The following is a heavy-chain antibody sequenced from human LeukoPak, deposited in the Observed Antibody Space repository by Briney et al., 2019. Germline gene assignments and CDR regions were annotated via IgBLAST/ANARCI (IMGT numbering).Heavy chain of an antibody. CDR3: AGRIS. Sequence: GGPLRLSCAASGFTFDDYAMHWAREAPGKGLEWVSLLSGDGGSTSHADSVKGRFTISRDNSKNSLDLQMNSPRTEDTALYYCAGRISWGEGTLVTVSS. V-gene: IGHV3-43*02. D-gene: IGHD2-15*01. J-gene: IGHJ4*02. CDR2: LSGDGGST. CDR1: GFTFDDYA.